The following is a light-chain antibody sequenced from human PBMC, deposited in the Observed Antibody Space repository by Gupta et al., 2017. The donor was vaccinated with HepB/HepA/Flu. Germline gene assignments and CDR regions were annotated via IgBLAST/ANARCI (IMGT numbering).Light chain of an antibody. CDR1: DNDIGYYNY. V-gene: IGLV2-11*01. J-gene: IGLJ1*01. CDR2: DVT. CDR3: CSYAGSYTYV. Sequence: QSALTQPSSVSGSPGQAVNISCTGSDNDIGYYNYASWYQHHPGKAPKLMIYDVTDRPSGVPDRFSGSKSGNTASLTISGLQADDEADYYCCSYAGSYTYVFGTGSKVTVL.